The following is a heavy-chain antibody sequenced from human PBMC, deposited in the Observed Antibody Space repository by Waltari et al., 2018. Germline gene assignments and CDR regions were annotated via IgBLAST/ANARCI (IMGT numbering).Heavy chain of an antibody. V-gene: IGHV4-39*01. D-gene: IGHD3-3*02. CDR1: GGSISRSGSY. CDR3: ARFSKSANWIDP. Sequence: QLQLQESGPGLVKPSEPLSLTCTVSGGSISRSGSYWGWIRQPPGKGLEWIGSISYSGITYYNTSLMSRVTISVDTSKNQFSLKLTSVIAAETAVFYCARFSKSANWIDPWGQGTLVTVSS. CDR2: ISYSGIT. J-gene: IGHJ5*02.